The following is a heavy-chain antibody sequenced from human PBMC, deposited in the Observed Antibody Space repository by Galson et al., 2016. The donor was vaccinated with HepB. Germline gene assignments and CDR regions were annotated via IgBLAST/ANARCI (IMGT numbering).Heavy chain of an antibody. J-gene: IGHJ4*02. CDR2: ISWNSGSV. V-gene: IGHV3-9*01. CDR1: GFTFDDHA. D-gene: IGHD3-10*01. Sequence: SLRLSCAASGFTFDDHAMHWVRQAPGKGLEWVSGISWNSGSVRYADSVKGRITISRDNAKSSVYLQMNSLRPEDTALYYCAKDMGVRGAAAGSYFDNWGQGTLVTVSS. CDR3: AKDMGVRGAAAGSYFDN.